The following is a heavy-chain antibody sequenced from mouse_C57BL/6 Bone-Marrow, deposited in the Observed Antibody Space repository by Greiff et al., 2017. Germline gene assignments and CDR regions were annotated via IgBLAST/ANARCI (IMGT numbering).Heavy chain of an antibody. V-gene: IGHV3-6*01. Sequence: EVKLQESGPGLVKPSQSLPLTCSVTGYSITSGYYWNWIRQFPGNKLEWMGYISYDGSNNYNPSLKNRISITRDTSKNQFFLKLNSVTTEDTATYYCAREDYDGFAYWGQGTLVTVSA. CDR2: ISYDGSN. CDR3: AREDYDGFAY. D-gene: IGHD2-4*01. CDR1: GYSITSGYY. J-gene: IGHJ3*01.